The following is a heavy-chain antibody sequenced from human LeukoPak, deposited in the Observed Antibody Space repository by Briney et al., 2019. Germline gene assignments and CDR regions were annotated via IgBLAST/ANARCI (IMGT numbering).Heavy chain of an antibody. Sequence: PSETLSLTCTVSGGSISSGGYYWSWIRQPPGKGLEWIGYIYHSGSTYYNPSLKSRVTISVDRSKNQFSLKLSSVTAADTAVYYCARGNIVVVPAAIDAFDIWGQGTMVTVSS. CDR3: ARGNIVVVPAAIDAFDI. J-gene: IGHJ3*02. CDR1: GGSISSGGYY. CDR2: IYHSGST. D-gene: IGHD2-2*02. V-gene: IGHV4-30-2*01.